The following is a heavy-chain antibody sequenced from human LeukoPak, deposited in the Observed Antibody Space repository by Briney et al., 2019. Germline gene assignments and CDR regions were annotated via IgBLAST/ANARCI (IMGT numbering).Heavy chain of an antibody. CDR3: ARGSGYSYGYEFDY. Sequence: GGSLRLSCAACGFTFSSYMMTWVRQAPGKGLEWVANIKPDGGEKFYVDSVRGRFTISRDNAKNSLYLQMNSLRAEDTAVYYCARGSGYSYGYEFDYWGQGTLVTVSS. V-gene: IGHV3-7*01. CDR2: IKPDGGEK. CDR1: GFTFSSYM. D-gene: IGHD5-18*01. J-gene: IGHJ4*02.